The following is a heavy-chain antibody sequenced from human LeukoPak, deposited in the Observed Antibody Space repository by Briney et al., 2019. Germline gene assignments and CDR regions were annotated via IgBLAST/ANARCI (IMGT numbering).Heavy chain of an antibody. D-gene: IGHD6-19*01. CDR2: ISAYNGNT. J-gene: IGHJ3*02. Sequence: GASVKVSCKVSGFTLSELSLHWVRQAPGQGLEWMGWISAYNGNTNYAQKVQGRVTMTTDTSTSTAYMELRSLRSDDTAVYYCARGLQENLAWLTAFSAFDIWGQGTMVTVSS. CDR1: GFTLSELS. V-gene: IGHV1-18*01. CDR3: ARGLQENLAWLTAFSAFDI.